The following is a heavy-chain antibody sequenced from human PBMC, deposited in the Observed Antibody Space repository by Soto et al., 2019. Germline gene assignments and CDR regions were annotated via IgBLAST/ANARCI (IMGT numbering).Heavy chain of an antibody. CDR1: GYNFATHW. D-gene: IGHD5-12*01. J-gene: IGHJ6*02. Sequence: PGQSLKISCQGSGYNFATHWIGWVRHKAGKGLEWMGIIFPGDAETRYSPSFPGHITISADKSISTSYLGWSSLKASDTGMYYCATPGGFGMAVGGQGTTVTVSS. CDR3: ATPGGFGMAV. CDR2: IFPGDAET. V-gene: IGHV5-51*01.